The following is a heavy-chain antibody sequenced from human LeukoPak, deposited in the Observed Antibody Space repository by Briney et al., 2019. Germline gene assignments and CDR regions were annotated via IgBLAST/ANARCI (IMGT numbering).Heavy chain of an antibody. CDR2: TYYRSKWYY. J-gene: IGHJ5*02. CDR3: ARGAYGPYNWFDP. V-gene: IGHV6-1*01. D-gene: IGHD3-10*01. CDR1: GDSVSDNSAA. Sequence: SQTLSLTCAISGDSVSDNSAAWNWIRQSPSRGLEWLGRTYYRSKWYYDYSVSVKSRITINPDTSKNQFSLQLNSVTPEDTAMYYCARGAYGPYNWFDPWGQGTLVTVSS.